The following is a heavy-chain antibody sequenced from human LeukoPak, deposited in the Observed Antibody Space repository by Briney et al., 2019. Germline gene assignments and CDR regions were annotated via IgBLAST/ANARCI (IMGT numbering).Heavy chain of an antibody. CDR1: GYSFTSYW. CDR2: IYPGDSDT. CDR3: AKPLRGRDDAFDI. D-gene: IGHD3-10*01. Sequence: GESLKISCKGSGYSFTSYWIGWVRQMPGKGLEWMGIIYPGDSDTRYSPSFQGQVTTSADKSISTAYLQWSSLKASDTAMYYCAKPLRGRDDAFDIWGQGTMVTVSS. V-gene: IGHV5-51*01. J-gene: IGHJ3*02.